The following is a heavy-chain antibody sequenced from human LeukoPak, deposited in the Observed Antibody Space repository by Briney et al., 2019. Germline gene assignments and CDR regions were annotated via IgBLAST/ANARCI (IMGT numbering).Heavy chain of an antibody. D-gene: IGHD5-18*01. J-gene: IGHJ3*02. V-gene: IGHV4-30-2*01. CDR1: GVSISSGGYS. Sequence: PSQTLSLTGAVSGVSISSGGYSWSWIRQPPGKGLEWIVYIYHSGSTNYNPSLKSRVTISVDRSKNQFSLKLSSVTAADTAVYYCARATSETRYGRQADAFDIWGQGTMVTVSS. CDR2: IYHSGST. CDR3: ARATSETRYGRQADAFDI.